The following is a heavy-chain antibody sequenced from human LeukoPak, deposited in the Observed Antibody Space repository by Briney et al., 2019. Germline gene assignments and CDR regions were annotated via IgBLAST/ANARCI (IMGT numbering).Heavy chain of an antibody. CDR2: INPNSGGP. CDR1: VYTFTGFY. V-gene: IGHV1-2*06. D-gene: IGHD3-10*01. J-gene: IGHJ4*02. CDR3: ARYGSGSYYDY. Sequence: AAVKVSCKAPVYTFTGFYMHWVRQAPGQGLEWMGRINPNSGGPNYVQKFQGRVTMTRDTSISTVHMELSRLRSDDTAVYYCARYGSGSYYDYWGQGTLVTVSS.